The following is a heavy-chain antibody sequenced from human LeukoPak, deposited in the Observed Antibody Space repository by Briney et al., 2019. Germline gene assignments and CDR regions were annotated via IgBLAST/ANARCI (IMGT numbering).Heavy chain of an antibody. J-gene: IGHJ5*02. CDR3: AREWRGSGNWFDP. V-gene: IGHV1-69*05. CDR1: GGTFSSYA. D-gene: IGHD3-10*01. CDR2: IIPIFGTA. Sequence: SVNVSCKASGGTFSSYAISWVRQAPGQGLEWMGGIIPIFGTANYAQKFQGRVTITTDESTSTAYMELSSLRSEDTAVYYCAREWRGSGNWFDPWGQGTLVTVSS.